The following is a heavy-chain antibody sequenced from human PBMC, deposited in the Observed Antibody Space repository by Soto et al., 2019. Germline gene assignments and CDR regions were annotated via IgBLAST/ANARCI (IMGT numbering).Heavy chain of an antibody. CDR2: IKQDGGEK. CDR1: GFTFSSHW. Sequence: EVQLVESGGGLVQPGGSLRLSCAASGFTFSSHWMSWVRLAPGKGLEWVANIKQDGGEKYYVDSVKGRFTISRDNAKNSLDLQMNSLRAEETAVYYCARESSSGWYYFDYWGQGTLVSVPS. D-gene: IGHD6-19*01. CDR3: ARESSSGWYYFDY. J-gene: IGHJ4*02. V-gene: IGHV3-7*03.